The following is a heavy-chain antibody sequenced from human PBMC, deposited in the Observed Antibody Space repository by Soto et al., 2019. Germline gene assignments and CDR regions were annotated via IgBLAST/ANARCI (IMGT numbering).Heavy chain of an antibody. V-gene: IGHV3-23*01. J-gene: IGHJ5*02. CDR1: GFTFSSYA. CDR2: ISGSGGST. D-gene: IGHD2-2*02. Sequence: GGSLRLSCAASGFTFSSYAMSWVRQAPGKGLEWVSAISGSGGSTYYADSVKGRFTISRDNSKNTLYLQMNSLRAEDTAVYYCASRGYCSSTSCYMTWFDPWGQGTLVTVS. CDR3: ASRGYCSSTSCYMTWFDP.